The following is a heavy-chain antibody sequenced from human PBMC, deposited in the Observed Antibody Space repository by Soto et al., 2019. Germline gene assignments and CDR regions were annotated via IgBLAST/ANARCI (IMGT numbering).Heavy chain of an antibody. CDR3: AREREYYDSSGLYFDY. CDR2: TYYGWNT. CDR1: GGSISDYY. Sequence: PSETLSLTCSFPGGSISDYYWSWIRQPPRKGLEWIGYTYYGWNTNYNPSLKSRVTISVDTSKNQFSLKLISVTAADTAVYYCAREREYYDSSGLYFDYWGQGTLVTVSS. V-gene: IGHV4-59*01. D-gene: IGHD3-22*01. J-gene: IGHJ4*02.